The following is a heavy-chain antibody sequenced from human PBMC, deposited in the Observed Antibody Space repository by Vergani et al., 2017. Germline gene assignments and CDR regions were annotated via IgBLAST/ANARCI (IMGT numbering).Heavy chain of an antibody. J-gene: IGHJ4*02. CDR3: AKDRFDWLDY. CDR2: IRYDGSNK. V-gene: IGHV3-30*02. D-gene: IGHD3-9*01. CDR1: GFRVTTYY. Sequence: VELLESGGGLAQPGGSLRVSCSASGFRVTTYYMSWVRQAPGKGLEWVAFIRYDGSNKYYADSVKGRFTISRDNSKNTLYLQMNSLRAEDTAVYYCAKDRFDWLDYWGQGTLVTVSS.